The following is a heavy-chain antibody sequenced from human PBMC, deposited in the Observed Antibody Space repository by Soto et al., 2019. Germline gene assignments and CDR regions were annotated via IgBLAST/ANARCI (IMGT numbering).Heavy chain of an antibody. D-gene: IGHD3-3*01. Sequence: QVRLVQSGGEVVKPGASLKVSCKASGYTLADHGITWVRQAPGQRHECMGWINTQTGGTNLQPKFRGRLPLSIDISTSTIYMELRTLTSGDPAIYYCVRDTGGLVRFHYTGMDVWGQGTTVTVS. V-gene: IGHV1-18*04. CDR2: INTQTGGT. J-gene: IGHJ6*02. CDR1: GYTLADHG. CDR3: VRDTGGLVRFHYTGMDV.